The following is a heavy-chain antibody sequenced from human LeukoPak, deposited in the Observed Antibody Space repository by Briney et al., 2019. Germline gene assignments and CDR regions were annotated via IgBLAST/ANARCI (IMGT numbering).Heavy chain of an antibody. Sequence: SETLSLTCAVSGGSLSSSNWWSWVRQPPGKGLEWIGRIFHSGTIDYKTSLKGRVTISVDKSKNQFSLTLTSVTAADTAVYYCARLTPTTLSLYYYYMDVWGKGTTVTVSS. V-gene: IGHV4-4*02. CDR1: GGSLSSSNW. CDR3: ARLTPTTLSLYYYYMDV. CDR2: IFHSGTI. J-gene: IGHJ6*03. D-gene: IGHD2/OR15-2a*01.